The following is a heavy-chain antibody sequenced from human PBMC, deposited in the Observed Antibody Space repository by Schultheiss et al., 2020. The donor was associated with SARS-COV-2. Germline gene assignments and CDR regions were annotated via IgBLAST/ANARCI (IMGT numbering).Heavy chain of an antibody. J-gene: IGHJ6*02. CDR3: ARAGSVGCSSTSCSYGMDV. Sequence: QTLSLTCTVSGGSISSYYWSWIRQPPGKGLEWIGYIYYSGSTNYNPSLKSRVTISVDTSKNQFSLKLSSVTAADTAVYYCARAGSVGCSSTSCSYGMDVWGQGTTVTVSS. D-gene: IGHD2-2*01. CDR2: IYYSGST. CDR1: GGSISSYY. V-gene: IGHV4-59*01.